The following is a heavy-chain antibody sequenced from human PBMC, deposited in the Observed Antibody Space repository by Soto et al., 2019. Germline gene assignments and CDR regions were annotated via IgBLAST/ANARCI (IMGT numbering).Heavy chain of an antibody. CDR1: GYTFNTDG. CDR2: ISAYDGKT. Sequence: ASVKVSCKTSGYTFNTDGINWVRQAPGQGLELMGWISAYDGKTTYAEKFQGRVTLTTDTSTSTAYMELRSLRSDDTAIYYCAKARAVRLEVCDSWGQGALVTSPQ. V-gene: IGHV1-18*01. CDR3: AKARAVRLEVCDS. D-gene: IGHD6-19*01. J-gene: IGHJ4*02.